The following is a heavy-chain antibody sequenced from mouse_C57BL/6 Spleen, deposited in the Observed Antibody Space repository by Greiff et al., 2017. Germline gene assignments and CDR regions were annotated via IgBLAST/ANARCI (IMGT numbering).Heavy chain of an antibody. Sequence: VQLQESGPGLVAPSQSLSITCTVSGFSLTSYGVHWVRQPPGKGLAWLVVIWSDGSTTYNSALNSRLSISKDTYKSQVFVKMNSLQDDDTAMYCCAKHYDGDYYAMDYWGQGTSGTVSS. D-gene: IGHD1-1*01. J-gene: IGHJ4*01. CDR3: AKHYDGDYYAMDY. CDR2: IWSDGST. CDR1: GFSLTSYG. V-gene: IGHV2-6-1*01.